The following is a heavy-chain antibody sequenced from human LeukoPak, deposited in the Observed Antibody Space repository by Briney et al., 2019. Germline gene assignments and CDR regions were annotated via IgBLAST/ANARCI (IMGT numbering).Heavy chain of an antibody. J-gene: IGHJ1*01. D-gene: IGHD3-22*01. V-gene: IGHV4-4*07. Sequence: KSSETLSLTCTVSGGSISSYYWSWIRQPAGKGLEWIGRIYTSGSSTYNPSLKGRVTMSLDTSKNQFSLKLSSVTAADTAVYYCARASGYYDSSGYVSEYFQHWGQGTLVTVSS. CDR1: GGSISSYY. CDR2: IYTSGSS. CDR3: ARASGYYDSSGYVSEYFQH.